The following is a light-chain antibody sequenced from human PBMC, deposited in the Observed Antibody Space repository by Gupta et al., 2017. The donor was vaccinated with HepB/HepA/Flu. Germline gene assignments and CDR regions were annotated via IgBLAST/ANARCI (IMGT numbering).Light chain of an antibody. CDR1: SSNVGSNT. V-gene: IGLV1-44*01. Sequence: QSMLTQPPSASGTPGQRVTISCFGSSSNVGSNTVNWYQHLPGTAPKVLIYSNRERPSGVPERFSGSKSGTSASLAISGLQAGDEADYYCASWDDRLDGPVFGGGTKVTVL. J-gene: IGLJ3*02. CDR2: SNR. CDR3: ASWDDRLDGPV.